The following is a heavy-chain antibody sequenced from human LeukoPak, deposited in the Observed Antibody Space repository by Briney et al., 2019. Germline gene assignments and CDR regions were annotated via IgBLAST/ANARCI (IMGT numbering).Heavy chain of an antibody. CDR3: ATERVPNIVY. CDR1: GYTFTGHY. V-gene: IGHV1-2*02. CDR2: INPNSGGT. J-gene: IGHJ4*02. Sequence: ASVKVSCKASGYTFTGHYMHWVRQAPGQGLEWMGWINPNSGGTNYAQKFQGRVTMTRDTSISTTYRELTRLTSDDTAVYYCATERVPNIVYWGQGTLVTVSS. D-gene: IGHD4/OR15-4a*01.